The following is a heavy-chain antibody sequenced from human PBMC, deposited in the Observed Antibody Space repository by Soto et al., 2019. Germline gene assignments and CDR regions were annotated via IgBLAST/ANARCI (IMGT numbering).Heavy chain of an antibody. J-gene: IGHJ4*02. Sequence: ASVKVSCKASGYTFTSYYMHWVRQAPGQGLEWMGIINPSGGSTSYAQKFQGRVTMTRDASTSTVYMELSSLRSEDTAVYYCARGKKLRFLERAFDYWGQGTLVTVSS. V-gene: IGHV1-46*01. CDR2: INPSGGST. CDR3: ARGKKLRFLERAFDY. CDR1: GYTFTSYY. D-gene: IGHD3-3*01.